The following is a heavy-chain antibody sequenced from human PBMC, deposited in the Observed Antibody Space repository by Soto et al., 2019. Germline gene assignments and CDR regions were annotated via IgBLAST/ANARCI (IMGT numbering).Heavy chain of an antibody. CDR3: AREGMGTLRNWFDP. V-gene: IGHV4-30-2*01. J-gene: IGHJ5*02. CDR2: IYHSGST. CDR1: GGSISSGGYS. D-gene: IGHD7-27*01. Sequence: SETLSLTCAVSGGSISSGGYSWSWIRQPPGKGLEWIGYIYHSGSTYYNPSLKSRVTISVDRSKNQFSLKLSSVTAADTAVYYCAREGMGTLRNWFDPWGQGTLVTVSS.